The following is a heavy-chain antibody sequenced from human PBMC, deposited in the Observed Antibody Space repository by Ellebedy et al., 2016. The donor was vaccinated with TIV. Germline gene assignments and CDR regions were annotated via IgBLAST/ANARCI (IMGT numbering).Heavy chain of an antibody. CDR3: ARDRGTSWVEFDY. V-gene: IGHV3-48*02. D-gene: IGHD6-13*01. CDR1: GFDFGSYS. Sequence: GESLKISCVASGFDFGSYSMNWVRQAPGKGLEWVSYISSTSSRMFYAGSVKGRFTISRDNAKRSLHLQMSSLRDEDTAVYYCARDRGTSWVEFDYWGQGTLVTVSS. J-gene: IGHJ4*02. CDR2: ISSTSSRM.